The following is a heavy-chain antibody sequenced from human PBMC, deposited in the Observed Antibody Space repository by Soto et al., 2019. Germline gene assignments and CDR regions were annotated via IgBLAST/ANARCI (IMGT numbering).Heavy chain of an antibody. CDR3: AKGPAQTSNDDVGPLDY. J-gene: IGHJ4*02. CDR1: GFTFSTYA. V-gene: IGHV3-33*06. D-gene: IGHD1-1*01. Sequence: GGSLSLSCAASGFTFSTYAMQWVRQAPGKGLEWVSLIWNDGTKKYYADSVKGRFTISRDDAKNTMHLEMISLRAEDTAVYYCAKGPAQTSNDDVGPLDYWGQGTLVTVSS. CDR2: IWNDGTKK.